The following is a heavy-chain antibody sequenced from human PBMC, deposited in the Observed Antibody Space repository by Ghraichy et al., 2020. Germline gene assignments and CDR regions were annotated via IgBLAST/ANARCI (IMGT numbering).Heavy chain of an antibody. CDR2: IDYSGST. Sequence: SETLSLTCTVSGGSISSYYWSWIRQPPGKGLEWIGYIDYSGSTNYNPSLKSRVTISVDTSKNQFSLKLSSVTAADTAVYYCARAGGQLEYYYYYGMDVWGQGTTVTVSS. V-gene: IGHV4-59*01. D-gene: IGHD2-2*01. CDR3: ARAGGQLEYYYYYGMDV. CDR1: GGSISSYY. J-gene: IGHJ6*02.